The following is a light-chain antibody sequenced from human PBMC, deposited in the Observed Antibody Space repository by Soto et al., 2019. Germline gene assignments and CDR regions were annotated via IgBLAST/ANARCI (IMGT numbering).Light chain of an antibody. V-gene: IGKV1-5*01. CDR3: QQYKIYSQK. J-gene: IGKJ1*01. CDR2: DAS. Sequence: DIQMTQSPSALSASVGDRVTITCRASQSITNWVAWYQQKVGRAPKLLLYDASTLETGVPSRFSGSGSGTELTLTISSLQPDDFATYYCQQYKIYSQKFGKRTKVDI. CDR1: QSITNW.